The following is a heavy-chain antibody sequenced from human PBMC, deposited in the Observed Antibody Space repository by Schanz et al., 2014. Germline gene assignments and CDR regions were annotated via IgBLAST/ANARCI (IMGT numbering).Heavy chain of an antibody. D-gene: IGHD5-18*01. Sequence: QVQLQESGPGLVKPSGTLSLTCAVSGGSISNANWWSWVRQPPGKGLQWIGEVYHSGGTNYNPSLKSRVTIPLDVSKNQFPRRLNSVTAADTAVYYCARSVGMVRRYFDSWGQGNLVTVSS. CDR2: VYHSGGT. CDR1: GGSISNANW. J-gene: IGHJ4*02. CDR3: ARSVGMVRRYFDS. V-gene: IGHV4-4*02.